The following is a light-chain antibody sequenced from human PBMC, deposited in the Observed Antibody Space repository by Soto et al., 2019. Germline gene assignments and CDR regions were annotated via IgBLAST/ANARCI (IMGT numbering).Light chain of an antibody. Sequence: QPVLTQPASVSGSPGQSIAISCTGTSSDVGGYNYVSWYQQHPGKAPKLMIYDVTTRPSGVSNRFSGSKSGNTAALTISGLQAEDEADYYCSSYTSDTTGVFGTGTKSPS. V-gene: IGLV2-14*03. J-gene: IGLJ1*01. CDR1: SSDVGGYNY. CDR2: DVT. CDR3: SSYTSDTTGV.